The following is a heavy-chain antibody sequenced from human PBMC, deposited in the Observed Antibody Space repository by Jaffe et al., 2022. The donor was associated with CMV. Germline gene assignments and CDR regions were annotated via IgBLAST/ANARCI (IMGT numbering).Heavy chain of an antibody. V-gene: IGHV2-26*01. CDR1: GFSLSNARMG. CDR2: IFSNDEK. D-gene: IGHD6-13*01. CDR3: ARSSIKYSSSWYYVRWYYFDY. Sequence: QVTLKESGPVLVKPTETLTLTCTVSGFSLSNARMGVSWIRQPPGKALEWLAHIFSNDEKSYSTSLKSRLTISKDTSKSQVVLTMTNMDPVDTATYYCARSSIKYSSSWYYVRWYYFDYWGQGTLVTVSS. J-gene: IGHJ4*02.